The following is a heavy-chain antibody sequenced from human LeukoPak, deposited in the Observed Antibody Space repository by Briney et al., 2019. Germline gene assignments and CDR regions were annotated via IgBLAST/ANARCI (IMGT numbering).Heavy chain of an antibody. Sequence: GGSLRLSCAASGFTFSSYAMSWVRQAPGKGLEWVSAISGSGGSTYYADSVKGRFTISRDNSKNTLYLQMNSLRAEDTAVYYCAKDLSNSGFGVTPGDYWGQGALVTVSS. D-gene: IGHD3-10*01. CDR1: GFTFSSYA. CDR2: ISGSGGST. CDR3: AKDLSNSGFGVTPGDY. V-gene: IGHV3-23*01. J-gene: IGHJ4*02.